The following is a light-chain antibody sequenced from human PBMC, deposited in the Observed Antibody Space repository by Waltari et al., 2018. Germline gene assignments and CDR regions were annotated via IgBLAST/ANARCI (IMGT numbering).Light chain of an antibody. CDR2: AAS. CDR3: QQTYSSP. CDR1: QSISSH. Sequence: DIQLTQSPSSLSASLGDRVTIICRASQSISSHLNWYQQKPGKAPKLLIYAASNLQSGVPSRFSGSGSGTDFILTISSRQPEDFATYYCQQTYSSPFGQGTKLDI. J-gene: IGKJ2*01. V-gene: IGKV1-39*01.